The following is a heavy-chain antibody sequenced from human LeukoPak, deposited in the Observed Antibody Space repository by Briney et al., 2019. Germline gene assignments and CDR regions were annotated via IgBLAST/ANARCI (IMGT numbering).Heavy chain of an antibody. J-gene: IGHJ4*02. V-gene: IGHV1-2*02. D-gene: IGHD3-10*01. CDR1: GYIFASYG. Sequence: ASVKVSCKASGYIFASYGISWVRQAPGQGLEWMGRINPNSGGTNYAQKFQGSVTMTRDKSISTAYMELSRLRADYTSVFYGSRAEFGAFDYWGQGTLVTVSS. CDR3: SRAEFGAFDY. CDR2: INPNSGGT.